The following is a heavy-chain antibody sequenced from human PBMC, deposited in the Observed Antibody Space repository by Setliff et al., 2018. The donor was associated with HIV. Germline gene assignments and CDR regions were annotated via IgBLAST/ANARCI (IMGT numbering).Heavy chain of an antibody. CDR1: GDTFSSYA. D-gene: IGHD3-10*01. V-gene: IGHV1-69*13. CDR2: IIPMFRSA. Sequence: SVKVSCKASGDTFSSYAISWVRQAPGQGLEWMGVIIPMFRSANYAQNFQGRVTITADESTSTAYLELSNLRFDDTATYYCARGVLYGLSEYWGTGSLVTVSS. J-gene: IGHJ4*02. CDR3: ARGVLYGLSEY.